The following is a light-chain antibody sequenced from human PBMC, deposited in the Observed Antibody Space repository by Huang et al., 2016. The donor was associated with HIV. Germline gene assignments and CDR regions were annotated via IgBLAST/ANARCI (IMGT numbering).Light chain of an antibody. J-gene: IGKJ1*01. Sequence: DIQMTQSPSSLSASVGARVTITCQASQDIGKYLNWYQQKPGQVPKLLIFDASNLETGVPSRFSGSGSGTDFTFTITTLQPEDIATYYCQHYDSLPPWTFGQGTRVQI. CDR2: DAS. CDR1: QDIGKY. CDR3: QHYDSLPPWT. V-gene: IGKV1-33*01.